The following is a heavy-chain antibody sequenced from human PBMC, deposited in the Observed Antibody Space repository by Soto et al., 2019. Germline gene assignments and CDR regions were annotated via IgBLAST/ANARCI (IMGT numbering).Heavy chain of an antibody. J-gene: IGHJ6*02. CDR2: IIPISGTA. D-gene: IGHD2-2*01. CDR1: GGTFSSYA. CDR3: ARHSPLRGYCISTSCYGYYYGMDV. Sequence: QVQLVQSGAEVKKPGSSVKVSCKASGGTFSSYAISWVRQAPGQGLEWMGGIIPISGTADYAHKFQGRVTITAHESTSPAYMELSSLRAEDTAVYYCARHSPLRGYCISTSCYGYYYGMDVWGQGTTVTVSS. V-gene: IGHV1-69*12.